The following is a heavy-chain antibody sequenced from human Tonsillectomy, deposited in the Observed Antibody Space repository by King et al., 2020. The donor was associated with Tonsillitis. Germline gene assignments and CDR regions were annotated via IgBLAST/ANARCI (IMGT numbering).Heavy chain of an antibody. CDR3: AKQGDWNFEN. J-gene: IGHJ4*02. CDR2: IKPDVSKT. Sequence: EVQLVESGGGLVQPGGSLRLSCAASGFTFSNSWMTWVRQPPGKGLEWVADIKPDVSKTPYVDSVKGRFTISRDNANSFLFLQMTGLRAEDTARYFCAKQGDWNFENWGQGTLVTVS. CDR1: GFTFSNSW. D-gene: IGHD3/OR15-3a*01. V-gene: IGHV3-7*01.